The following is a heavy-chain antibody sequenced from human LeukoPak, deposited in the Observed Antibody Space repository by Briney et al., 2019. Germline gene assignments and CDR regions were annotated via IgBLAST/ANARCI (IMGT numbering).Heavy chain of an antibody. D-gene: IGHD3-9*01. Sequence: GGSLRLSCAASGFTFSDYYMSWIRQAPGKGLEWVSYISSSGSTIYYADSVKGRFTISRDNAKNSLYLQMNSLRAEDTAVYYCARVFERYYNILTGYYDYWGQGTLVTVSS. J-gene: IGHJ4*02. V-gene: IGHV3-11*04. CDR3: ARVFERYYNILTGYYDY. CDR1: GFTFSDYY. CDR2: ISSSGSTI.